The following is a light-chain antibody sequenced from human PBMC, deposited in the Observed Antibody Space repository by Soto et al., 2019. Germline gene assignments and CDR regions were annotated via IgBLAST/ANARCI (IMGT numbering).Light chain of an antibody. CDR1: QSISSY. CDR3: QQSYSTPIT. CDR2: AAS. J-gene: IGKJ5*01. V-gene: IGKV1-39*01. Sequence: DIQMTQSPYSLSASVGDRVTITCRASQSISSYLNWYQQKPGKAPKLLIYAASSLQSGVPSRFSGSGSGTDITRTISSLQPEDFATYYWQQSYSTPITYGQGTRLEIK.